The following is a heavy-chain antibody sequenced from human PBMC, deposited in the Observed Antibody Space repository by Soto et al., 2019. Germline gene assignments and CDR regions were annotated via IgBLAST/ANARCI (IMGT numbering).Heavy chain of an antibody. CDR1: GFTFSSYG. V-gene: IGHV3-30*18. J-gene: IGHJ6*02. CDR2: ISYDGSNK. D-gene: IGHD2-21*02. CDR3: AKDRSDSGYYYYYYGMDV. Sequence: GGSLGLSCAASGFTFSSYGMHWVRQAPGKGLEWVAVISYDGSNKYYADSVKGRFTISSDNSKNTLYLQMNSLRAEDTAVYYCAKDRSDSGYYYYYYGMDVWGQGTTVTGSS.